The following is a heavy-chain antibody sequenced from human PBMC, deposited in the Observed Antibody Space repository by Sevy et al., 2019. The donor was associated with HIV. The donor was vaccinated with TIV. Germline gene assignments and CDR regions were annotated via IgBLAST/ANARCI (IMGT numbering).Heavy chain of an antibody. CDR3: ARGSRIDILTGYYINWFDP. Sequence: ASLKVSCKASGYTFTGYYMHWVRQAPGQGLEWMGWINPNSGGTNYAQKFQGRVTMTRDTSISTAYMELSRLRSDDTAVYYCARGSRIDILTGYYINWFDPWGQGTLVTVSS. CDR2: INPNSGGT. D-gene: IGHD3-9*01. V-gene: IGHV1-2*02. J-gene: IGHJ5*02. CDR1: GYTFTGYY.